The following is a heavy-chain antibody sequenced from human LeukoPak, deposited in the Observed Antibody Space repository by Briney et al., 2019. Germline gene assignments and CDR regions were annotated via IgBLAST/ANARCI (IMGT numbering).Heavy chain of an antibody. CDR3: AGDVRPDY. D-gene: IGHD6-6*01. V-gene: IGHV3-7*04. J-gene: IGHJ4*02. Sequence: PGGSLRLSCAASGFTFSSYWMSWVRQAPGEGLEWVANIKQDGTEKYYMDSVKGRFSISRDNAKNSLYLQMNALRAEDTAVYYSAGDVRPDYWGQGSLVTVST. CDR2: IKQDGTEK. CDR1: GFTFSSYW.